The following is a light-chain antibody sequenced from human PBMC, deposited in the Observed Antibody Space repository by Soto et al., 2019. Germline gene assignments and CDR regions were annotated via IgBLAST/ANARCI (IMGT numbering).Light chain of an antibody. CDR2: DVT. V-gene: IGLV2-14*01. Sequence: QSVLSQPASVSGSPGQSITISCTGTSSDVGGFEYVSWYQHQPGKAPKLIIYDVTKRPSGVSNRFSGSKSGNTASLTISGIQAEDEGDYYCGSITRSSTSVFGTGNKVTLL. CDR3: GSITRSSTSV. J-gene: IGLJ1*01. CDR1: SSDVGGFEY.